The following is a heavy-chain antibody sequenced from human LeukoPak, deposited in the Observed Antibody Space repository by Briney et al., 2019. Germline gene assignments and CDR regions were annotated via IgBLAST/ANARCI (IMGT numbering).Heavy chain of an antibody. CDR2: MNPNSGNT. V-gene: IGHV1-8*03. D-gene: IGHD2/OR15-2a*01. CDR3: ARGRGGGINFRRLDY. CDR1: GYTFTSHD. J-gene: IGHJ4*02. Sequence: ASVKVSCKASGYTFTSHDINWVRHATGQGLEWMGWMNPNSGNTGFAQKFQGRVTTTRNTSISTAYMELSSWRSEDTAIFYCARGRGGGINFRRLDYWGQGSLVTVSS.